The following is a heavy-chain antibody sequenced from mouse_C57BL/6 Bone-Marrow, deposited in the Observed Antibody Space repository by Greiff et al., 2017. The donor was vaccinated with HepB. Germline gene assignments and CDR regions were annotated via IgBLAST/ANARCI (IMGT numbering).Heavy chain of an antibody. J-gene: IGHJ1*03. V-gene: IGHV3-6*01. CDR3: GCWYFDV. Sequence: VQLKESGPGLVKPSQSLSLTCSVTGYSITSGYYWNWIRQFPGNKLEWMGYISYDGSNNYNPSLKNRISITRDTSKNQFFLKLNSVTTEDTATYYCGCWYFDVWGTGTTVTVSS. CDR1: GYSITSGYY. CDR2: ISYDGSN.